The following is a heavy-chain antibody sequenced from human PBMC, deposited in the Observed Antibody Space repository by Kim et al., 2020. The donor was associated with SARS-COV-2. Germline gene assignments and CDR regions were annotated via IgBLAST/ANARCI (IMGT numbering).Heavy chain of an antibody. Sequence: SETLSLTCTVSGGSISSGGYYWSWIRQHPGKGLEWIGYIYYSGSTYYNPSLKSRVTISVDTSKNQFSLKLSSVTAADTAVYYCARAVPGYGFAFDIWGQGTMVTVSS. D-gene: IGHD5-18*01. CDR3: ARAVPGYGFAFDI. CDR2: IYYSGST. J-gene: IGHJ3*02. CDR1: GGSISSGGYY. V-gene: IGHV4-31*03.